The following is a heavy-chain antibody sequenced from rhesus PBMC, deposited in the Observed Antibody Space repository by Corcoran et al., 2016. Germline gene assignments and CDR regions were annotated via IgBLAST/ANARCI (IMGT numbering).Heavy chain of an antibody. V-gene: IGHV4-122*02. CDR2: ITYSGST. D-gene: IGHD2-21*01. Sequence: QVQLQESGPGLVKPSETLSLTCAVSGYSIRSGYYWSWIRQPPGKGLEWIGYITYSGSTSYNPPLKSRVTISRDTSKNQFSLKLSSVTAADTAVYYCAKYCTGSGCYSDAFDFWGQGLRVTVSS. CDR1: GYSIRSGYY. CDR3: AKYCTGSGCYSDAFDF. J-gene: IGHJ3*01.